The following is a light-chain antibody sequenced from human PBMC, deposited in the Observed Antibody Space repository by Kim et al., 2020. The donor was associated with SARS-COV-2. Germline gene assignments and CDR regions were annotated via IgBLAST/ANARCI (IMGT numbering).Light chain of an antibody. V-gene: IGKV3-20*01. CDR3: QSVHT. CDR2: GAS. J-gene: IGKJ2*01. Sequence: EIVLTQSPGTLSLSPGERATLSCRASQSVSSSYLAWYQQKPGQAPRLLIYGASSRATGIPDRFSGSGSGTDFTLTISRLEPEDFAVYYCQSVHTFGQGTKLEI. CDR1: QSVSSSY.